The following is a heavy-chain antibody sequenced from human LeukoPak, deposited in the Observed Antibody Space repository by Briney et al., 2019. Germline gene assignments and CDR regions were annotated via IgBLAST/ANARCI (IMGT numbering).Heavy chain of an antibody. J-gene: IGHJ3*02. V-gene: IGHV3-74*01. CDR2: INSDGSSR. D-gene: IGHD3-22*01. CDR1: GFTFSNYW. Sequence: PGGSLRLSCAASGFTFSNYWMHWVRQAPGKGLVWVSRINSDGSSRNYADSVKGRFTISRDNAKNTLYLQMNSLRAEDTAVYFCARDRDYSESGGYFSRTSAFDIWGQGTMVTVSS. CDR3: ARDRDYSESGGYFSRTSAFDI.